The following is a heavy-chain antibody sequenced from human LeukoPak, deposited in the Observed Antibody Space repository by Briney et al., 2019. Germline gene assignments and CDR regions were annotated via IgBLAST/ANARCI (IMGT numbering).Heavy chain of an antibody. CDR3: ARRTADRIFDY. J-gene: IGHJ4*02. D-gene: IGHD1-1*01. CDR1: GGSISSSTYY. CDR2: VYYSGST. V-gene: IGHV4-39*01. Sequence: SETLSLTCTVSGGSISSSTYYWGWIRQPPGKGLEWIGNVYYSGSTYYNPSLKSRVTISVDTSKNQFSLKLSSVTAADTAVCYCARRTADRIFDYWGQGTLVTVSS.